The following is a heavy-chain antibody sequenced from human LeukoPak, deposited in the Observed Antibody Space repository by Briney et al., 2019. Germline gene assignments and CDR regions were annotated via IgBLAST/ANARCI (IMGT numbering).Heavy chain of an antibody. J-gene: IGHJ4*02. CDR2: ISGNGANT. CDR3: ARSVPDYTRFDY. CDR1: GFTFGSYA. V-gene: IGHV3-23*01. Sequence: GGSLRLSCAASGFTFGSYAMSWVRQAPGKELEWVSAISGNGANTYYADSVKGRFTISRDNSKNTLYLEMNSLRAEDTAVYYCARSVPDYTRFDYWGQGALVTVSS. D-gene: IGHD4-11*01.